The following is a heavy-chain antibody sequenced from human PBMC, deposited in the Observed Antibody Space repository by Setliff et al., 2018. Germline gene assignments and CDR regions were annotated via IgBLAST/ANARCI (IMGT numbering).Heavy chain of an antibody. V-gene: IGHV4-34*01. J-gene: IGHJ4*02. D-gene: IGHD5-18*01. CDR1: GGSFSGYY. CDR2: INHSGST. CDR3: ARGRIQLWKYYFDY. Sequence: TLSLTCAVYGGSFSGYYWSWIRQPPGKGLEWIGEINHSGSTNYNPSLKSRVTISVDTSKNQFSLKLSSVTAADTAVYYCARGRIQLWKYYFDYWGQGIRVTVSS.